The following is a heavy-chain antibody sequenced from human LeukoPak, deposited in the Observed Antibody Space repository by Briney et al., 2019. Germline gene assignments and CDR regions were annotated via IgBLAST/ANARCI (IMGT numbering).Heavy chain of an antibody. V-gene: IGHV4-39*07. J-gene: IGHJ6*03. CDR1: GGSISSSRYY. D-gene: IGHD2-2*01. Sequence: SETLSLTCTVSGGSISSSRYYWGWIRQPPGKGLEWIGSIYYSGSTYYNPSLKSRVTISVDTSKNQFSLKLSSVTAADTAVYYCARGGVPAAIRGYMDVWGKGTTVTVSS. CDR2: IYYSGST. CDR3: ARGGVPAAIRGYMDV.